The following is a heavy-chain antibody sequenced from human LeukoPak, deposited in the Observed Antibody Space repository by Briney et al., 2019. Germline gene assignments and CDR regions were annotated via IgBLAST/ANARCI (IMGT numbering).Heavy chain of an antibody. CDR2: IYYSGST. V-gene: IGHV4-59*01. CDR1: GGCIRRYY. J-gene: IGHJ4*02. D-gene: IGHD6-13*01. CDR3: AREGSWYGGGLFDC. Sequence: SEAVSVTCIVSGGCIRRYYWSWIRQPPGTGLEWIGYIYYSGSTNYNPSLNSRLTITVDTSNNQFSLKQISVAAADTAVYYCAREGSWYGGGLFDCWGQGTLVTVSS.